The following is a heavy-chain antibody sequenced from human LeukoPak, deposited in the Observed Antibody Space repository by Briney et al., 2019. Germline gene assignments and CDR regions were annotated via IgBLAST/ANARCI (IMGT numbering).Heavy chain of an antibody. CDR1: GGSISSSSYY. D-gene: IGHD3-9*01. J-gene: IGHJ5*02. CDR3: ARDPPAYYDILTGYYGGWFDP. V-gene: IGHV4-39*07. Sequence: PSETLSLTCTVSGGSISSSSYYWGWIRQPPGKGLEWIGSIYYSGSTYYNPSLKSRVTISVDTSKNQFSLKLSSVTAADTAVYYCARDPPAYYDILTGYYGGWFDPWGQGTLVTVSS. CDR2: IYYSGST.